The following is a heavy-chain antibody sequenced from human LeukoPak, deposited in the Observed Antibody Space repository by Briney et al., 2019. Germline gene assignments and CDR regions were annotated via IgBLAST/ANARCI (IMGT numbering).Heavy chain of an antibody. CDR3: ARRRCSSTSCYMGFDY. V-gene: IGHV4-59*01. J-gene: IGHJ4*02. Sequence: SETLSLTCTVSGGSISSYYWSWIRQPPGKGLEWIGYIYYSGSTNYNPSLKSRVAISVDTSKNQLSLKLSSVTAADTAVYYCARRRCSSTSCYMGFDYWGQGTLVTVSS. CDR1: GGSISSYY. D-gene: IGHD2-2*02. CDR2: IYYSGST.